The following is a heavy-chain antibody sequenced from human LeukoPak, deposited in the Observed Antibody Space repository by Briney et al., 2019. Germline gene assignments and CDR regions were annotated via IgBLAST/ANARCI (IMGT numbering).Heavy chain of an antibody. Sequence: SETLSLTCTVSGGSISSYYWSWIRQPAGKGLEWIGRIYTSGSTNYNPSLKSRVTISVDTSKNQFSLKLSSVTAADTAVYYCARQRCSSTSCYFTFSWFDPWGQGTLVTVSS. D-gene: IGHD2-2*01. V-gene: IGHV4-4*07. J-gene: IGHJ5*02. CDR3: ARQRCSSTSCYFTFSWFDP. CDR1: GGSISSYY. CDR2: IYTSGST.